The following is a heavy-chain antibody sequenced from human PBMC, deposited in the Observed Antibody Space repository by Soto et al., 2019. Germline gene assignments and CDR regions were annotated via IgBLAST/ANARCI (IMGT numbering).Heavy chain of an antibody. D-gene: IGHD6-19*01. CDR3: ARSGGGSGWL. CDR2: IRSSGST. Sequence: SETLSLTCTVSGDSVTSDDKYWSWIRQPPGKALEWIAYIRSSGSTNYNPSLKSRVTISRDTSKNQFSLKMTSVTAEDTAVYYCARSGGGSGWLGGQGTLVTVSS. J-gene: IGHJ4*02. V-gene: IGHV4-61*08. CDR1: GDSVTSDDKY.